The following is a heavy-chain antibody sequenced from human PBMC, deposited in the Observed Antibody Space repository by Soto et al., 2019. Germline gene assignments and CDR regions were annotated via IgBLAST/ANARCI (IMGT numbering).Heavy chain of an antibody. Sequence: QVPLVQSGAEVKKPGASVKVSCKASGYTFTSYAMHWVRQAPGQRLEWMGWINAGNGNTKYSQKFQGRVTITRDTSASTAYMELSSLRSEDTAVYYCARKEGYCSGGSCYSAWYFDLWGRGTLVTVSS. V-gene: IGHV1-3*01. CDR1: GYTFTSYA. J-gene: IGHJ2*01. CDR3: ARKEGYCSGGSCYSAWYFDL. CDR2: INAGNGNT. D-gene: IGHD2-15*01.